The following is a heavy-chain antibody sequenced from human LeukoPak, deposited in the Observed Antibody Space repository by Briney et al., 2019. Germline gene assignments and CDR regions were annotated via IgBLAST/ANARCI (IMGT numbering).Heavy chain of an antibody. CDR3: VRHSSLAHFDY. V-gene: IGHV4-34*01. CDR2: INHSGST. J-gene: IGHJ4*02. Sequence: SETLSLTCAVYGGSFSGYYWSWIRQPPGKGLEWIGEINHSGSTNYNPSLKSRVTISVDTSKNQFSLKLSSVTAADTAVYYCVRHSSLAHFDYWGQGTLVTVSS. CDR1: GGSFSGYY.